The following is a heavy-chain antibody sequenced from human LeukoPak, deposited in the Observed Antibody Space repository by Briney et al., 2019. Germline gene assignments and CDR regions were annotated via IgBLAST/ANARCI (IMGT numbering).Heavy chain of an antibody. V-gene: IGHV3-9*01. J-gene: IGHJ3*02. CDR3: AKVPGGSSGYSDAFDI. CDR2: ISWNSGSI. D-gene: IGHD3-22*01. Sequence: LSLTCAVSGGSISSGGYSWSWIRQPPGKGLEWVSGISWNSGSIGYADSVKGRFTISRDNAKNSLYLQMNSLRAEDTALYYCAKVPGGSSGYSDAFDIWGQGTMVTVSS. CDR1: GGSISSGGYS.